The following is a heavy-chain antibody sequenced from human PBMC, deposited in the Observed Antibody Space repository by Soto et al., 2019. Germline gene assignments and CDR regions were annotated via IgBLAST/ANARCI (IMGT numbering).Heavy chain of an antibody. J-gene: IGHJ6*02. CDR3: ARYRILEYSSSYYYYYGMDV. CDR2: INAGNGNT. V-gene: IGHV1-3*01. Sequence: ASVKISCKASGYTFTSYAMHWVRQAPGQRLEWMGWINAGNGNTKYSQKFQGRVTITRDTSASTAYVELSSLRSEDTAVYYCARYRILEYSSSYYYYYGMDVWGQGTTVTVSS. CDR1: GYTFTSYA. D-gene: IGHD6-6*01.